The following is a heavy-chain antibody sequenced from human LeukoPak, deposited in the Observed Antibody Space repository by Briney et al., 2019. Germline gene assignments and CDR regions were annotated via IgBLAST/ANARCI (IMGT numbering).Heavy chain of an antibody. D-gene: IGHD1-26*01. CDR2: ISASGVMT. J-gene: IGHJ4*02. V-gene: IGHV3-23*01. Sequence: GGSLRLSCAASGFTFTNYAMTWVRQAPGKGLEWLSSISASGVMTYYADSVKGRFTVSRDNSKNSLYLQMSSLTAADTAVYYCAKDRSIGTYYTFDHWGQGTLVTVSS. CDR1: GFTFTNYA. CDR3: AKDRSIGTYYTFDH.